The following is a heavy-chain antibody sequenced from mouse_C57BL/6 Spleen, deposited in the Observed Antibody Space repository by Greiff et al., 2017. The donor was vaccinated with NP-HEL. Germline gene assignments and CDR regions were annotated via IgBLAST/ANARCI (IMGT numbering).Heavy chain of an antibody. J-gene: IGHJ4*01. CDR1: GYTFTDYE. D-gene: IGHD3-3*01. CDR3: TRRGTPMDY. Sequence: LVESGAELVRPGASVTLSCKASGYTFTDYEMHWVKQTPVHGLEWIGAIDPETGGTAYNQKFKGKAILTADKSSSTAYMELRSLTSEDSAVYYCTRRGTPMDYWGQGTSVTVSS. CDR2: IDPETGGT. V-gene: IGHV1-15*01.